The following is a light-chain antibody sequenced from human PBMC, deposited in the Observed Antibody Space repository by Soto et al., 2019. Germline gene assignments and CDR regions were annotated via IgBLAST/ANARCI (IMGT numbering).Light chain of an antibody. V-gene: IGKV3D-20*01. Sequence: EIVLTQSPATLSLSPGERATLSCGASQSLSNTYLAWYQQKPGLAPRLLIYDASSRAAGIPDRFSGSGSGTDFTLTISRLEPEDFAVYYCQQYGDSVTFVQGTRLEIK. CDR1: QSLSNTY. J-gene: IGKJ5*01. CDR2: DAS. CDR3: QQYGDSVT.